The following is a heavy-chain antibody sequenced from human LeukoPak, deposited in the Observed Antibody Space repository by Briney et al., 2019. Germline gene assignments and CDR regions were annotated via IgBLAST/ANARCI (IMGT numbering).Heavy chain of an antibody. CDR1: GESFSGYY. Sequence: SETLSLTCAVYGESFSGYYWSWIRQPPGKGLEWIGEINHNGSTNYNPSLKSRVTISVDTSKNQFSLKLSSVTAADTAVYYCARGRGEIRYWGQGTLVTVSS. J-gene: IGHJ4*02. CDR2: INHNGST. D-gene: IGHD3-16*01. V-gene: IGHV4-34*01. CDR3: ARGRGEIRY.